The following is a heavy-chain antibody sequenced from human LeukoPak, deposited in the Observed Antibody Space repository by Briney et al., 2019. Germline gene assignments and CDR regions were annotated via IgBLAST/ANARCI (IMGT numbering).Heavy chain of an antibody. CDR1: GFTFSSYG. J-gene: IGHJ5*01. CDR3: AKDRPNRYFDSPGHYDS. V-gene: IGHV3-30*18. Sequence: PGGSLRLSCAASGFTFSSYGMHWVRQAPGKGLEWVAVISYDGSNKYYVDSVKGRFTISRDNSKNTLYLQMNSLRAEDTAVYYCAKDRPNRYFDSPGHYDSWGQGTLVTVSS. CDR2: ISYDGSNK. D-gene: IGHD3-22*01.